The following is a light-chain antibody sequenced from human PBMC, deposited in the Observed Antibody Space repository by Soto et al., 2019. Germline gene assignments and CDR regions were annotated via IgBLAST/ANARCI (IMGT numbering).Light chain of an antibody. CDR3: QHYSNWQTWT. CDR2: GAS. J-gene: IGKJ1*01. Sequence: EIGVTQSPATLSVFPGERATLSFGASQTVSSNLPWYQQKPGQAPRLLIYGASTRAIDIPARFSGSGSETEFTLTISSLQSEDFAVYYCQHYSNWQTWTFGQGTKVDI. V-gene: IGKV3-15*01. CDR1: QTVSSN.